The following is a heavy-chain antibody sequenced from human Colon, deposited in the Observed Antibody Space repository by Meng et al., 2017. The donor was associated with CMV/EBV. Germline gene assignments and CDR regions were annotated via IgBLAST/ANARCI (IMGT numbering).Heavy chain of an antibody. J-gene: IGHJ5*02. V-gene: IGHV1-2*02. CDR2: INSNTGAT. D-gene: IGHD6-6*01. Sequence: QVQLVQSVAEVKIPGASVKVSCKGSGYTFTDYYIHWVRQAPGQGLEWMGLINSNTGATKYAQKFQNRITMTRDTSINTVYMQLSGLRSDDTAVYYCERVGGWIGSSSIFGWFDPWGQGTLVTVSS. CDR3: ERVGGWIGSSSIFGWFDP. CDR1: GYTFTDYY.